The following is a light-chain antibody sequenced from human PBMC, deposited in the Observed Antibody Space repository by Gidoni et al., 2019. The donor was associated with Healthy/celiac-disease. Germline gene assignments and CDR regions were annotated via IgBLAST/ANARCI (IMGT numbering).Light chain of an antibody. Sequence: QSALTQTPSVSGSPGQSVNISCTGTSSDVGSYNRVSWYQQPPGTAPKLMIYEVSNRPSGVPDRFSGSKSGNTASLTLSGLQAEDDSDYSCSLYTSSSPYVFGPGTKVTVL. CDR2: EVS. J-gene: IGLJ1*01. V-gene: IGLV2-18*01. CDR1: SSDVGSYNR. CDR3: SLYTSSSPYV.